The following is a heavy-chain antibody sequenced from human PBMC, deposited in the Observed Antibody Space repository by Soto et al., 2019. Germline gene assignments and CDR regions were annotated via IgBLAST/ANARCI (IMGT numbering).Heavy chain of an antibody. Sequence: EVQLVESGGGLVQPGGSLRLSCAASGFTFSSYDMHWVRQATGKGLEWVSVIGTAGDTYYPGSVKGRFTISRENAKNSLNIQMNSLRAEDTAVDYREKDLGDGGFDPWGQRNLVTVSS. CDR3: EKDLGDGGFDP. CDR1: GFTFSSYD. D-gene: IGHD3-16*01. CDR2: IGTAGDT. V-gene: IGHV3-13*01. J-gene: IGHJ5*02.